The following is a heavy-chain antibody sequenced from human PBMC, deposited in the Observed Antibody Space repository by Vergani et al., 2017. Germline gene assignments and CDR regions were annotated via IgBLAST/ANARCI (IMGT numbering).Heavy chain of an antibody. CDR3: ARVESDYSRILYFNWFDP. V-gene: IGHV1-2*02. Sequence: QVQLVQSGAAVKKPGASVKVSCKASGYTFTDYYIHWVRQAPGQGLEWMGWINPNSGGTDYAQKFQGRVTMTRDTSISTAYMELSRLRSDDTAVYYCARVESDYSRILYFNWFDPWGQGTLVTVSS. CDR2: INPNSGGT. CDR1: GYTFTDYY. D-gene: IGHD2-15*01. J-gene: IGHJ5*02.